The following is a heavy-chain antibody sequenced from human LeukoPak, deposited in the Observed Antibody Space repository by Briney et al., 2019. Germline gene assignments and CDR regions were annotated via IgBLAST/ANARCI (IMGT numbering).Heavy chain of an antibody. J-gene: IGHJ3*02. CDR3: ARQVRSGWPPDGFDI. CDR2: IYYSGST. Sequence: SETLSLTCTVSGGSISSSSYYWGWIRQPPGRGLEWIGNIYYSGSTNYSPSLKSRVTISLDMSRNQFSLKLTSVTAADTAMYYCARQVRSGWPPDGFDIWGQGTMVTVSS. D-gene: IGHD6-25*01. V-gene: IGHV4-39*01. CDR1: GGSISSSSYY.